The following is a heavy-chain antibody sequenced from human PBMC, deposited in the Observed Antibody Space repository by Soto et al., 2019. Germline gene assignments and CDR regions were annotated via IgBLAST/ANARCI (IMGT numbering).Heavy chain of an antibody. J-gene: IGHJ4*02. Sequence: QLQLQESGSGLVKPLQTLSLTCAVSGGSISSGGYSWSWIRQPPGKGLEWIGYIYHSGSTYYNPSLKSRVTISVDRSKNQFSLKLSSVTAADTAVYYCASSHAGAHITAAVHWGQGTLVTVSS. CDR3: ASSHAGAHITAAVH. D-gene: IGHD6-13*01. V-gene: IGHV4-30-2*01. CDR1: GGSISSGGYS. CDR2: IYHSGST.